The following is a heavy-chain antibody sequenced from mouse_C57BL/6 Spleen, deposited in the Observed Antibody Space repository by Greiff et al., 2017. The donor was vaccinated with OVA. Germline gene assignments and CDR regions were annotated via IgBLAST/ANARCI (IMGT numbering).Heavy chain of an antibody. CDR3: ARDPLNGSSYFDY. Sequence: EVQGVESGAELVKPGASVKLSCTASGFNIKDYYMHWVKQRTEQGLEWIGRIDPEDGETKYAPKFQGKATITADTSSNTAYLQLSSLTSEDTAVYYCARDPLNGSSYFDYWGQGTTLTVSS. D-gene: IGHD1-1*01. J-gene: IGHJ2*01. CDR1: GFNIKDYY. V-gene: IGHV14-2*01. CDR2: IDPEDGET.